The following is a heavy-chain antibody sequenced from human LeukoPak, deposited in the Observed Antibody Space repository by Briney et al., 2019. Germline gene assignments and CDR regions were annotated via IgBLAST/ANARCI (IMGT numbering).Heavy chain of an antibody. Sequence: GGSLRLSCVTSGFIFSNYWMNWVRQAPGKGLEWVANTKQDGSETYYVDAVKGRFTISRDNARNPLSLQMNSLRDEDTAVYFCAGGTGWLIDHWGQGTLVTVSS. CDR3: AGGTGWLIDH. CDR2: TKQDGSET. D-gene: IGHD6-19*01. J-gene: IGHJ4*02. CDR1: GFIFSNYW. V-gene: IGHV3-7*04.